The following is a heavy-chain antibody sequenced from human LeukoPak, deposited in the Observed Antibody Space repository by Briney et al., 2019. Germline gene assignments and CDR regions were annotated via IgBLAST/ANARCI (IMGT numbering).Heavy chain of an antibody. V-gene: IGHV3-11*01. D-gene: IGHD3-9*01. CDR1: GFTFSDYY. CDR2: ISSSGSTI. CDR3: ARSVQRFDILTGYYTHYGMDV. Sequence: PGGSLRLSCAASGFTFSDYYMSWIRQAPGKGLEWVSYISSSGSTIYYADSVKGRFTISRDNAKNSLYLQMNSLRAEDTAVYYCARSVQRFDILTGYYTHYGMDVWGQGTTVTVSS. J-gene: IGHJ6*02.